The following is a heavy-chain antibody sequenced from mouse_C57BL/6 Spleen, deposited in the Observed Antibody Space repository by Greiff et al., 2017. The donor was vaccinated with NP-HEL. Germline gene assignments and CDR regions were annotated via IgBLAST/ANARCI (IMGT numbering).Heavy chain of an antibody. CDR2: IWSGGST. J-gene: IGHJ4*01. CDR1: GFSLTSYG. CDR3: ASGGPRRDYAMDY. V-gene: IGHV2-2*01. Sequence: VQLKESGPGLVQPSQSLSITCTVSGFSLTSYGVHWVRQSPGKGLEWLGVIWSGGSTDYNAAFISRLSISKDNSKSQVFFKMNSLQADDTAIYYCASGGPRRDYAMDYWGQGTSVTVSS. D-gene: IGHD2-12*01.